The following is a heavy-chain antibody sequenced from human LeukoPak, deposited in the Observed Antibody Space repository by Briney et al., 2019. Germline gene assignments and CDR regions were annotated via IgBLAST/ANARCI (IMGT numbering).Heavy chain of an antibody. D-gene: IGHD3-3*01. J-gene: IGHJ6*02. V-gene: IGHV1-24*01. CDR2: FDPEDGET. CDR3: ARGPRRFLEWLYYYYGMDV. Sequence: ASVKVSCKVSGYTLTELSMHWVRQAPGKGLEWMGGFDPEDGETIYAQKFQGRVTMTRNTSISTAYMELSSLRSEDTAVYYCARGPRRFLEWLYYYYGMDVWGQGTTVTVSS. CDR1: GYTLTELS.